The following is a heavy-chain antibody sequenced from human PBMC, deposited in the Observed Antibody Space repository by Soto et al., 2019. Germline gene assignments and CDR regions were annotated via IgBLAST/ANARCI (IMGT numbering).Heavy chain of an antibody. V-gene: IGHV1-69*01. D-gene: IGHD3-22*01. J-gene: IGHJ4*02. CDR3: ASLIRDSSGSAY. CDR1: GGTFSSYA. CDR2: IIPIFGTA. Sequence: QVQLVQSGAEVKKPGSSVKVSCKASGGTFSSYAISWVRQAPGQGLEWMGGIIPIFGTANYAQKFQGRVTISADESTSTAYLELSSLRPEDTAVYYCASLIRDSSGSAYWGPGTLVTVSS.